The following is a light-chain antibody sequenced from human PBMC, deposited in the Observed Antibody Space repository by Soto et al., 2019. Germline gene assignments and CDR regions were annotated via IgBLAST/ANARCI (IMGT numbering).Light chain of an antibody. Sequence: IHMTQSPSSLSASVWDRVTITCRASQYISTYLNWYRQKSGKAPEVLIYSASTLQSGVPSRFSGRGSGTDFTLTIIGLQSEDFATYYCQQSYTTPRTFGAGTKVDIK. CDR2: SAS. CDR3: QQSYTTPRT. V-gene: IGKV1-39*01. CDR1: QYISTY. J-gene: IGKJ4*02.